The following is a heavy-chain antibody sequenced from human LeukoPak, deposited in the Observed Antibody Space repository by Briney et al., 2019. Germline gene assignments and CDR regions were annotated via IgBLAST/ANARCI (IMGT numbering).Heavy chain of an antibody. CDR2: ISWNSGSI. V-gene: IGHV3-9*01. J-gene: IGHJ4*02. CDR3: AKGYCSSTSCHLDY. Sequence: SRSLSCVVSGFSLAAYSMRWVRQAAGEFLGWVSGISWNSGSIGYADSVKGRFTISRDNAKNSLYLQMNSLRAEDTALYYCAKGYCSSTSCHLDYWGQGTLVTVSS. D-gene: IGHD2-2*01. CDR1: GFSLAAYS.